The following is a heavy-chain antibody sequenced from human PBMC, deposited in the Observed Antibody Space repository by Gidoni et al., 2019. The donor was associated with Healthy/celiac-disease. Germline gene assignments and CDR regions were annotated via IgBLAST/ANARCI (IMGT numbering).Heavy chain of an antibody. CDR3: ARGSCSLTSCFTDYYFDY. CDR1: GGSVDDYG. V-gene: IGHV3-20*01. D-gene: IGHD2-2*02. Sequence: EVQRVESGGGVVRPGGSLRVSCAAEGGSVDDYGRCWVRQAPGKGLECVSCINWSGGSTGYADSVKGRFTISRDNAKNSLYLQMNSLSAEDTALYHCARGSCSLTSCFTDYYFDYWGQGTLVPVSS. J-gene: IGHJ4*02. CDR2: INWSGGST.